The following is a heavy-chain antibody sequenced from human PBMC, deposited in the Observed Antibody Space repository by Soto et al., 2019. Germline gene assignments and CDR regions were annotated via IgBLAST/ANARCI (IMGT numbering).Heavy chain of an antibody. V-gene: IGHV4-59*01. D-gene: IGHD6-6*01. J-gene: IGHJ4*02. CDR1: GGSISSYY. CDR3: ARGKKHSSGFDY. CDR2: IYYSGST. Sequence: SETLSLTCTVSGGSISSYYWSWIRQPPGKGLEWIGYIYYSGSTNYNPSLKSRVTISVDTSKNQFSLKLSSVTAADTAVYYCARGKKHSSGFDYWGQGTLVTVSS.